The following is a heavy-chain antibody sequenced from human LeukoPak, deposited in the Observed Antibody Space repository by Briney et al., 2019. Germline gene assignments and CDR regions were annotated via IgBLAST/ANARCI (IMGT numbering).Heavy chain of an antibody. J-gene: IGHJ4*02. CDR2: INWNSGSK. D-gene: IGHD3-22*01. V-gene: IGHV3-20*04. CDR3: AATWDYYYDLSGYYYEDY. Sequence: PGGSLRLSCATSGFTFDDHGLSWVRQAPGKGLEWVSGINWNSGSKRYAASVKGRFTISRDNAKNSLYLQMNSLSAEDTAVYYCAATWDYYYDLSGYYYEDYWGQGTLVTVSS. CDR1: GFTFDDHG.